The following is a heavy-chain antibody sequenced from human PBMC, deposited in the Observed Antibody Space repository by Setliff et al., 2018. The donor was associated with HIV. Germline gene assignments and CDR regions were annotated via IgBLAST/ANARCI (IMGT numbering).Heavy chain of an antibody. J-gene: IGHJ6*03. CDR1: GGSFSGYY. V-gene: IGHV4-34*01. D-gene: IGHD2-15*01. Sequence: SETLSLTCAVYGGSFSGYYWSWIRQPPGKGLEWIGEINHSGSTNYNPSLKSRVTISVDTSKNQFSLKLSSVTAADTAVYYCARVLRIHYYYYMDVWGKGTTVTVSS. CDR2: INHSGST. CDR3: ARVLRIHYYYYMDV.